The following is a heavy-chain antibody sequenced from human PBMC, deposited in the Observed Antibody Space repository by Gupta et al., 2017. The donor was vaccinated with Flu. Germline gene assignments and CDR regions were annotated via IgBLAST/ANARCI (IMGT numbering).Heavy chain of an antibody. CDR1: GFTFSSYA. CDR2: ISSNGGST. CDR3: ARGPSDYGDYLAIIDSYYYGMDV. Sequence: EVQLVESGGGLVQPGGSLRLSCAASGFTFSSYAMHWVRQAPGKGLEYVSAISSNGGSTYYANSVKGRFTISRDNSKNTLYLQMGSLRAEDMAVYYCARGPSDYGDYLAIIDSYYYGMDVWGQGTTVTVSS. D-gene: IGHD4-17*01. V-gene: IGHV3-64*01. J-gene: IGHJ6*02.